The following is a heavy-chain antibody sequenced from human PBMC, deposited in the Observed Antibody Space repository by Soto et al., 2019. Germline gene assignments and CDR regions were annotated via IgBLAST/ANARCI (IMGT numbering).Heavy chain of an antibody. J-gene: IGHJ4*02. V-gene: IGHV3-23*01. CDR3: AKDRTDFWSGYPWGNYFDY. CDR2: ISGSGGST. CDR1: GFTFSSYA. D-gene: IGHD3-3*01. Sequence: GGSLRLSCAASGFTFSSYAMSWVRQAPGKGLEWVSAISGSGGSTYYADSVKGRFTISRDNSKNTLYLQMNSLRAEDTAVYYCAKDRTDFWSGYPWGNYFDYWGQGTLVTVSS.